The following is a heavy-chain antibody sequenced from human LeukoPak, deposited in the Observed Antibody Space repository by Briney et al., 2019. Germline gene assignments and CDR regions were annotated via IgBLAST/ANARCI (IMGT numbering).Heavy chain of an antibody. CDR2: ISSSSSYI. J-gene: IGHJ5*02. CDR3: ARSGGYWFDP. V-gene: IGHV3-21*01. CDR1: GFTFSDVW. Sequence: GGSLRLSCEASGFTFSDVWMTWVRQAPGKGLEWVSSISSSSSYIYYADSVKGRFTISRDNAKNSLYLQMNSLRAEDTAVYYCARSGGYWFDPWGQGTLVTVSS.